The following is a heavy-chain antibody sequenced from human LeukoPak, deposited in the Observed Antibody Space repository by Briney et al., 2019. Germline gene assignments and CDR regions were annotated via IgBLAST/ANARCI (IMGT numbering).Heavy chain of an antibody. CDR1: GYTFTSYY. J-gene: IGHJ4*02. CDR3: ARESARKKYYYDSSGYSFDY. Sequence: ASVKVSCKASGYTFTSYYMHWVRQAPGQGLEWMGIINPSGGSTSYAQKFQGRVTMTRDTSTSTVYMELSGLRSEDTAVYYCARESARKKYYYDSSGYSFDYWGQGTLVTVSS. D-gene: IGHD3-22*01. CDR2: INPSGGST. V-gene: IGHV1-46*01.